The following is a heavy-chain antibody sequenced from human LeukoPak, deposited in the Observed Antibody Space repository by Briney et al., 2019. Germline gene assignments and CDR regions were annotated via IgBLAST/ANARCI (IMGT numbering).Heavy chain of an antibody. D-gene: IGHD2-15*01. CDR2: IYPGDSST. CDR3: ARRQCAGGTCSLLDY. J-gene: IGHJ4*02. Sequence: GESLKISCKGSGSSFATYWIGWVRQMPGKGLEWIGIIYPGDSSTRYSPSFQGQVTISADKSISTAYLQWSSLKASDTARYYCARRQCAGGTCSLLDYWGQGTLVTVSS. CDR1: GSSFATYW. V-gene: IGHV5-51*01.